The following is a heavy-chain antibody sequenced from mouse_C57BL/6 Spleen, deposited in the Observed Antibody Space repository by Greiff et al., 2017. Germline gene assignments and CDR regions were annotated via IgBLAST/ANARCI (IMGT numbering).Heavy chain of an antibody. CDR2: IYPGDGDT. Sequence: VKVVESGPELVKPGASVKISCKASGYAFSSSWMNWVKQRPGKGLEWIGRIYPGDGDTNYNGKFKGKATLTADKSSSTAYMQLSSLTSEDSAVYFCASETGVDYWGQGTTLTVSS. D-gene: IGHD4-1*01. CDR1: GYAFSSSW. J-gene: IGHJ2*01. V-gene: IGHV1-82*01. CDR3: ASETGVDY.